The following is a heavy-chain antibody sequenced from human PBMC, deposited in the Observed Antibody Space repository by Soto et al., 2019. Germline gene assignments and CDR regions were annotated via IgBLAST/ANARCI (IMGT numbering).Heavy chain of an antibody. J-gene: IGHJ4*02. Sequence: GGSLRLSCAASGFSFSSYAMTWVRQAPGKGLECVSAFSDGGSNTYYTDSVKGRFTISRDNSKNTLFLQMNSLRAEDTAVYYCGILHGSSWYTGYYFDAWGQGTLVTVSS. V-gene: IGHV3-23*01. CDR1: GFSFSSYA. CDR2: FSDGGSNT. CDR3: GILHGSSWYTGYYFDA. D-gene: IGHD6-13*01.